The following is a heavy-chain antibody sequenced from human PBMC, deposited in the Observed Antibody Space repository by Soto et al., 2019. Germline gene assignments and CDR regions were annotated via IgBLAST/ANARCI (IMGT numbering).Heavy chain of an antibody. CDR1: GGSISSGGYY. J-gene: IGHJ3*02. CDR2: IYYSGST. V-gene: IGHV4-31*03. CDR3: ARTMIASTPDAFDI. Sequence: QVQLQESGPGLVKPSQTLSLTCTVSGGSISSGGYYWSWIRQHPGKGLEWIGYIYYSGSTYYNPSLKRRFTISVDTSKNQFSLKLSSVTAADTAVYYCARTMIASTPDAFDIWGQGTMVTVSS. D-gene: IGHD3-22*01.